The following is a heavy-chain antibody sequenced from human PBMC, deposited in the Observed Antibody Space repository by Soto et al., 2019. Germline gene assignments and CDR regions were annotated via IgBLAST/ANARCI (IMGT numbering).Heavy chain of an antibody. D-gene: IGHD6-19*01. CDR3: ARARDSGSGWYVVGY. CDR2: ISAYNGNT. V-gene: IGHV1-18*04. Sequence: GASVKVSFKASGYTFTSYGISWVRQAPGQGLEWMGWISAYNGNTNYAQKLQGRVTMTTDTSTSTAYMELRSLRSDDTAVYYCARARDSGSGWYVVGYWGQGTLVTVSS. J-gene: IGHJ4*02. CDR1: GYTFTSYG.